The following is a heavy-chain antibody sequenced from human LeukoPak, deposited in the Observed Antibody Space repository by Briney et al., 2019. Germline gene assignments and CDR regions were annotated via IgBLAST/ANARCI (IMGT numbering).Heavy chain of an antibody. CDR3: ARAAPRGVINPADY. D-gene: IGHD3-10*01. J-gene: IGHJ4*02. V-gene: IGHV4-39*01. CDR2: IYYSGST. Sequence: PSETLSLTCTVSGGSISGSSYYWGWIRQPPGKGLEWIGSIYYSGSTYYNPSLKSRVTISVDTSKNQFSLKLSSVTAVDTAVYYCARAAPRGVINPADYWGQGTLVTVSS. CDR1: GGSISGSSYY.